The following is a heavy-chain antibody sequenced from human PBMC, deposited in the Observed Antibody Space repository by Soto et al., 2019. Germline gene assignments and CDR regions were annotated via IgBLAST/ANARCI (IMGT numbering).Heavy chain of an antibody. V-gene: IGHV4-30-4*01. Sequence: SETLSLTCTVSGGSISSGYYYWSWIRQPPGKGLEWIGYIYYIGSTYYNPSLKSRVTISVDTSKNQFSLKLSSVTAADTAVYYCARGRFLEWLGFDYWGQGTLVTVSS. CDR3: ARGRFLEWLGFDY. D-gene: IGHD3-3*01. CDR1: GGSISSGYYY. J-gene: IGHJ4*02. CDR2: IYYIGST.